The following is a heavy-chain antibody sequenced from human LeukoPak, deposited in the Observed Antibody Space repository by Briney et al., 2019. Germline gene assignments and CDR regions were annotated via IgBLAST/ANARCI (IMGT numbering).Heavy chain of an antibody. Sequence: SETLSLTCTVSGASITSYYWSWIRQPPGKGLEWIGYIYYSGSTNYNPSLKSRVTISVDTSKNQFSLKLSSVTAADTAVYYCARDEGGSSWYFDYWGQGTLVTVSS. CDR2: IYYSGST. V-gene: IGHV4-59*01. J-gene: IGHJ4*02. CDR3: ARDEGGSSWYFDY. D-gene: IGHD6-13*01. CDR1: GASITSYY.